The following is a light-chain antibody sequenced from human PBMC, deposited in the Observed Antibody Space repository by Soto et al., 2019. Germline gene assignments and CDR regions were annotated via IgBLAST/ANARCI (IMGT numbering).Light chain of an antibody. Sequence: QSALTQPASVSGSPGQSITISCTGTSGDIGVYNYVSWYQHHPGKAPKLVIYDVSNRPSGVSSRFSGSKSGNTASLTISGLQAEDEADYHCSSFTSSSALVVFGGGTKVTVL. CDR2: DVS. V-gene: IGLV2-14*03. CDR1: SGDIGVYNY. CDR3: SSFTSSSALVV. J-gene: IGLJ2*01.